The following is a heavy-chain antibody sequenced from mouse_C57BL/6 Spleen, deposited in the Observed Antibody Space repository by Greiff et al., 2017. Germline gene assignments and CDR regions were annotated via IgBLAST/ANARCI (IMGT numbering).Heavy chain of an antibody. V-gene: IGHV1-53*01. CDR3: ARGAYDYDRWYFDV. Sequence: QVQLQQPGTELVKPGASVKLSCKASGYTFTSYWMHWVKQRPGQGLEWIGNINPSNGGTNYNEKFKSKATLTVDKSSSTAYMQLSSLTSEDSAVYYCARGAYDYDRWYFDVWGTGTTVTVSS. D-gene: IGHD2-4*01. CDR2: INPSNGGT. CDR1: GYTFTSYW. J-gene: IGHJ1*03.